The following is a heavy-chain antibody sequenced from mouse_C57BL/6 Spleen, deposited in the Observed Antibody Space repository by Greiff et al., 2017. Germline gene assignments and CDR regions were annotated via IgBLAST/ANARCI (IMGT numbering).Heavy chain of an antibody. CDR2: IDPETGGT. J-gene: IGHJ3*01. CDR1: GYTFTDYE. CDR3: TTTTVVDGAY. V-gene: IGHV1-15*01. D-gene: IGHD1-1*01. Sequence: QVQLKESGAELVRPGASVTLSCKASGYTFTDYEMHWVKQTPVHGLEWIGAIDPETGGTAYNQKFKGKAILTADKSSSKAYMELRSLTSEESAVYYCTTTTVVDGAYWGQGTLVTVSA.